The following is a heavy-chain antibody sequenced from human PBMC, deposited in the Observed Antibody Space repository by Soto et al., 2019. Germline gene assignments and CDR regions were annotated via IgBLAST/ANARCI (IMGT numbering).Heavy chain of an antibody. D-gene: IGHD6-19*01. CDR1: GGSISSSSYY. V-gene: IGHV4-39*02. J-gene: IGHJ4*02. Sequence: PSETLSLTCTVSGGSISSSSYYWGWIRQPPGKGLEWIGSIYYSGSTYYNPSLKSRVTISVDTSKNQFSLKLSSVTAADTAVYFCAREPSDSRWFEYWGQGSLVTVSS. CDR2: IYYSGST. CDR3: AREPSDSRWFEY.